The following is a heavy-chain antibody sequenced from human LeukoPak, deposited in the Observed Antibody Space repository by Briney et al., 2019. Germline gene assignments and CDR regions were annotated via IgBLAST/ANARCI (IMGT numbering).Heavy chain of an antibody. CDR3: AREWDYDSSGYYPFF. V-gene: IGHV3-7*01. CDR2: IKQDGSEK. CDR1: GFTFSSYW. D-gene: IGHD3-22*01. Sequence: GGSLRLSCAASGFTFSSYWMSWVRQAPGKGLEWVANIKQDGSEKYHVDSVKGRFTISRDNAKNSLYLQMNSLRAEDTAVYYCAREWDYDSSGYYPFFWGQGTLVTVSS. J-gene: IGHJ4*02.